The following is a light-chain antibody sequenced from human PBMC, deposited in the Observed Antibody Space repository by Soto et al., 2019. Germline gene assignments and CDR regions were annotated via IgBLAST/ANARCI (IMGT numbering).Light chain of an antibody. CDR2: KAS. J-gene: IGKJ1*01. CDR3: QQYNNYWT. CDR1: QSISSW. V-gene: IGKV1-5*03. Sequence: DIQMTQSPSTLSASVGDRVTITCRASQSISSWLAWYQQRPGKAPKLLIYKASSLQSGVPSRFSGSGSGTEFTLTITSRQPDDFATYYCQQYNNYWTFGQGTKVENK.